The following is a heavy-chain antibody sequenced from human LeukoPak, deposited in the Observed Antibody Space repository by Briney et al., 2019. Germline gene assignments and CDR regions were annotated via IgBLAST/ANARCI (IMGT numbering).Heavy chain of an antibody. D-gene: IGHD3-10*01. CDR3: AKDSGAWFAEFFRIGY. V-gene: IGHV3-23*01. J-gene: IGHJ4*02. Sequence: GGSLRLSCAASGCTFSSYAMSWGRQAPGKGVGWGSAISGSGGSRYYADSVNPRFTISTDNSKNTLYLQMGSLIAEHTAVYYCAKDSGAWFAEFFRIGYWGQGTLVTVSS. CDR2: ISGSGGSR. CDR1: GCTFSSYA.